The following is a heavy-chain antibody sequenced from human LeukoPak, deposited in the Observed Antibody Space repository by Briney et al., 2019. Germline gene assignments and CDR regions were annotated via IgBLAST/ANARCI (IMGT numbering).Heavy chain of an antibody. V-gene: IGHV3-30-3*01. CDR3: ARGGGLDV. CDR2: ISYDGSNK. J-gene: IGHJ6*02. Sequence: GKSLRLSCAASGFTFSGYPIHWVRQAPGKGLEWVAVISYDGSNKYYADSVKGRFTISRDNAKNSLYLQMSNLRAEDTAVYFCARGGGLDVWGQGATVTVSS. CDR1: GFTFSGYP. D-gene: IGHD3-16*01.